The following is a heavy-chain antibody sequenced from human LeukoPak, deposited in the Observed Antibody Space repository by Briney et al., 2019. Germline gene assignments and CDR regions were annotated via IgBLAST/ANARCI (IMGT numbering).Heavy chain of an antibody. CDR2: ISSSGSTI. J-gene: IGHJ6*02. Sequence: GGSLRLSCAASGFTFSDYYMSWIRQAPGKGLECVSYISSSGSTIYYAYFVKGRFTISRDNAKNSLYLQMNSLRAEDTAVYYCARDLGYYGSGIDPLFFYGMDVWGQGTTVTVSS. CDR1: GFTFSDYY. V-gene: IGHV3-11*01. CDR3: ARDLGYYGSGIDPLFFYGMDV. D-gene: IGHD3-10*01.